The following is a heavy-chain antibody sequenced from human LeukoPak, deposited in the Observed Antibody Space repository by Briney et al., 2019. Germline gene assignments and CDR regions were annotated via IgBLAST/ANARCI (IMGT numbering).Heavy chain of an antibody. V-gene: IGHV3-23*01. Sequence: AGGSLRLSCAASGFTFSSYAMNWVRQAPGKGLEWVSGISGSGGSTYYADSVKGRFTISRDNSGNTLFLQMNSLRAEDTAIYYCTKTWELLLPDYWGQGTLVTVSS. D-gene: IGHD1-26*01. CDR3: TKTWELLLPDY. CDR2: ISGSGGST. J-gene: IGHJ4*02. CDR1: GFTFSSYA.